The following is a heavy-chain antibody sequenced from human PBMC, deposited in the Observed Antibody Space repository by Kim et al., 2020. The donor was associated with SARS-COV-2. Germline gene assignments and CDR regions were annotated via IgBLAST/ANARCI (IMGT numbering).Heavy chain of an antibody. D-gene: IGHD4-4*01. Sequence: GGSLRLSCTASGFTFTNYRMNWVRQAPGKGLEWVSHISRSSATIFYADSVKGRFTTSRDNAKNSLFLQMNSLGDEDPAVYYCARGMTTVDYKFFFDPWG. CDR1: GFTFTNYR. V-gene: IGHV3-48*02. J-gene: IGHJ5*02. CDR3: ARGMTTVDYKFFFDP. CDR2: ISRSSATI.